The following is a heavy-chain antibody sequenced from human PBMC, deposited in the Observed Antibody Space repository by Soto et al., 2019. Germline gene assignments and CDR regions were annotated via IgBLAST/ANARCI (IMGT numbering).Heavy chain of an antibody. Sequence: SETLSLTCAVYGGSFSGYYWSWIRQPPGKGLEWIGEINHSGSTNYNPSLKSRVTISVDTSKNQFSLKLSSVTAADTAVYYCAGLTIFGVVISSFYMDVWGQGTTVTVSS. V-gene: IGHV4-34*01. CDR1: GGSFSGYY. J-gene: IGHJ6*03. CDR3: AGLTIFGVVISSFYMDV. CDR2: INHSGST. D-gene: IGHD3-3*01.